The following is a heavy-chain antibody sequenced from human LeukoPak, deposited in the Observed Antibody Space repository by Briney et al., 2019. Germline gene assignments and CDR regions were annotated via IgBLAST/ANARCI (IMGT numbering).Heavy chain of an antibody. J-gene: IGHJ4*02. Sequence: GGSLRLSCAASGFTFSSYWVSWVRQAPGKGLEWVANIKQDGSEKYYVDSVKGRFTISRDNAKNSLYLQMNSLRAEDTAVYYCARDRNYDFWSGYGEVFDYWGQGTLVTVSS. CDR3: ARDRNYDFWSGYGEVFDY. V-gene: IGHV3-7*01. CDR1: GFTFSSYW. D-gene: IGHD3-3*01. CDR2: IKQDGSEK.